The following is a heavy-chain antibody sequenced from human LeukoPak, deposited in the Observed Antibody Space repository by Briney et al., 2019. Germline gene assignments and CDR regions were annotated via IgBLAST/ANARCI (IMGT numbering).Heavy chain of an antibody. V-gene: IGHV4-59*08. Sequence: SETLSLTCTVSGGSISSYYWSWIRQPPGKGLEWIGYIYYSGSTNYNPSLKSRVTISVDTSKNQFSLKLSSVTAADTAVYYCARAVDTAGGLAFDIWGQGTMVTVSS. CDR3: ARAVDTAGGLAFDI. CDR2: IYYSGST. D-gene: IGHD5-18*01. CDR1: GGSISSYY. J-gene: IGHJ3*02.